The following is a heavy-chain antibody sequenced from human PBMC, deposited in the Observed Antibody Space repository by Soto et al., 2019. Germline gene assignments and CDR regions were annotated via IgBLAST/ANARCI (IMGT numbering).Heavy chain of an antibody. CDR2: ISFDGSLK. J-gene: IGHJ4*02. Sequence: QVQLVESGGAVVQPGRSLRLSCAASGFTFDSHTMHWVRQAPGKGLEWVALISFDGSLKYDADSVKGRFTISRDNFKNTLFLEMNSLRAEDTGVYYCARTYSSSWNYFDYWGQGTLVTVSS. CDR1: GFTFDSHT. D-gene: IGHD6-13*01. V-gene: IGHV3-30*04. CDR3: ARTYSSSWNYFDY.